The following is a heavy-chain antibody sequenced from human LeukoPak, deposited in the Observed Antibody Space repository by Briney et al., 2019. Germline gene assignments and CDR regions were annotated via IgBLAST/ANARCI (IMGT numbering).Heavy chain of an antibody. D-gene: IGHD3-22*01. CDR2: IRCNRSYI. J-gene: IGHJ3*02. CDR1: GFTFSSYS. V-gene: IGHV3-21*01. CDR3: ARENEYYYDSGGYLDAFDI. Sequence: GVSLRLFCAASGFTFSSYSMNWVRHAPGKGLEDGSSIRCNRSYIFCTDSVKGRFTITRDNAKNSMYVQMNSLRAEAKAVYYCARENEYYYDSGGYLDAFDIWGQGTMVTVSS.